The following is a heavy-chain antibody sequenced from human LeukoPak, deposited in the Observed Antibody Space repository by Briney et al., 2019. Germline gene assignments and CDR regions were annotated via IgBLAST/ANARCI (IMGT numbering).Heavy chain of an antibody. CDR1: GFTFSSYS. V-gene: IGHV4-59*12. D-gene: IGHD3-10*01. CDR3: ARDFRTLVRGVKGGYRYDP. Sequence: GSLRLSCAASGFTFSSYSMNWIRQPPGKGLEWIGSIYYVGSTYYNPSLKSRVTISVDTSKNQFSLKLTSVTAADTALYYCARDFRTLVRGVKGGYRYDPWGQGTLVTVSS. CDR2: IYYVGST. J-gene: IGHJ5*02.